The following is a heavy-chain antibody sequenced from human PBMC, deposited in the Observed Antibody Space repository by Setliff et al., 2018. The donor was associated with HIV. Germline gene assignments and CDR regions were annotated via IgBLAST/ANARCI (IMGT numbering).Heavy chain of an antibody. Sequence: ASVKVSCKSSGYTFTASYLHWVRQAPGQGLQWLGWMHPSSGATKYAQKFRDRVTLTGDTSIITASMELSSQKSDDPAMYYCATSTSRFFWNGFYQGGFGSRNSHSFENWGQGTLVTVSS. CDR3: ATSTSRFFWNGFYQGGFGSRNSHSFEN. V-gene: IGHV1-2*02. CDR2: MHPSSGAT. CDR1: GYTFTASY. J-gene: IGHJ4*02. D-gene: IGHD3-3*01.